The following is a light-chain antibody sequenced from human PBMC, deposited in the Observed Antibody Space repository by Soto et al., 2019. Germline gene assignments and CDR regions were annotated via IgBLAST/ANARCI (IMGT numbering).Light chain of an antibody. CDR2: AAT. V-gene: IGKV1-12*01. CDR3: EQTKCLPLS. J-gene: IGKJ3*01. CDR1: QGIGTS. Sequence: DIQMTQSPSSVYASIGDRVTITCRASQGIGTSLAWYQQKPGKAPQLLIYAATTVHSGVPSTFSGSESGTEFTLTIRGVQPADLASEFCEQTKCLPLSFGPGNKVYSK.